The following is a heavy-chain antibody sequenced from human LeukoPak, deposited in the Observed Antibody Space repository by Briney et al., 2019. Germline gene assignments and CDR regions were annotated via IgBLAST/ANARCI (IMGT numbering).Heavy chain of an antibody. CDR3: AKGGLSSINDYFDY. V-gene: IGHV3-21*04. Sequence: NPGGSLRLSCAASGFTFSSYSMNWVRQAPGKGLEWVSSISSSSSYIYYADSVKGRFTISRDNSKNTLYLQMNSLRAEDTAVYYCAKGGLSSINDYFDYWGQGTLVTVSS. D-gene: IGHD6-13*01. J-gene: IGHJ4*02. CDR1: GFTFSSYS. CDR2: ISSSSSYI.